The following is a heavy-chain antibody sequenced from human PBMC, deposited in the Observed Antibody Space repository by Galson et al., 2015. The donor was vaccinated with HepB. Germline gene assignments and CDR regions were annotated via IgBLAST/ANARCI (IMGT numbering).Heavy chain of an antibody. CDR2: ISASSSYI. V-gene: IGHV3-21*01. CDR1: GFTFSTYS. CDR3: ARDRRADGLDI. Sequence: SLRLSCAASGFTFSTYSMNWVRQAPGRGLEWVSSISASSSYIYYAESVKGRFTISRDNAKNSLFPQMNSLRADDTAVYYCARDRRADGLDIWGQGTLVTVSS. J-gene: IGHJ3*02. D-gene: IGHD5-24*01.